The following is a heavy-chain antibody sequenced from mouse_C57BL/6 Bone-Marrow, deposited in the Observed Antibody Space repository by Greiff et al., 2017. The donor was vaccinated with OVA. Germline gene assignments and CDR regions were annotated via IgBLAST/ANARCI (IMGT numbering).Heavy chain of an antibody. J-gene: IGHJ1*03. V-gene: IGHV1-81*01. CDR3: ASYYGSSYWYFDV. D-gene: IGHD1-1*01. Sequence: QVQLQQSGAELARPGASVKLSCKASGYTFTSYGLSWVKQRTGQGLEWIGEIYPRSGNTYYNEKFKGKATLTADKSSSTAYMELRSLTSEDSAVYFCASYYGSSYWYFDVWGTGTTVTVSS. CDR2: IYPRSGNT. CDR1: GYTFTSYG.